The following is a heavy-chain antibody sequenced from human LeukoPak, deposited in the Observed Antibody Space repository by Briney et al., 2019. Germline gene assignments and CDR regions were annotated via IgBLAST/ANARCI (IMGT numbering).Heavy chain of an antibody. D-gene: IGHD5-24*01. J-gene: IGHJ4*02. CDR2: IYYSGST. CDR1: GGSISSSSYY. Sequence: PSETLSLTCTVSGGSISSSSYYWGWIRQPPGKGLKWIGSIYYSGSTYYNPSLKSRVTISVDTSKNQFSLKLSSVTAADTAVYYCARDRHGYNLFDYWGQGTLVTVSS. CDR3: ARDRHGYNLFDY. V-gene: IGHV4-39*07.